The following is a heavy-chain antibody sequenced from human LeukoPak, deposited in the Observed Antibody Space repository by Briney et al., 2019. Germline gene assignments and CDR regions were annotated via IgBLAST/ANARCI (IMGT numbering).Heavy chain of an antibody. CDR3: ARVRGVPKHYFDY. Sequence: PSETLSLTCAVYGGSFSGYYWSWIRQPPGKGLEWIGEINHSGSTNYNPSLKSRVTISVDTSKNQFSLKVSSVTAADTAVYYCARVRGVPKHYFDYWGQGTLVTVSS. CDR1: GGSFSGYY. D-gene: IGHD3-10*01. J-gene: IGHJ4*02. V-gene: IGHV4-34*01. CDR2: INHSGST.